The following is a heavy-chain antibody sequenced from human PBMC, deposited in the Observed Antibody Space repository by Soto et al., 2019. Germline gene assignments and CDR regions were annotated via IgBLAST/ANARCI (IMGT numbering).Heavy chain of an antibody. CDR2: IYYSGST. CDR1: GGSISSSSYY. CDR3: ARLGGYFDWLLPLNYDGMDV. V-gene: IGHV4-39*01. Sequence: SETLSLTCTVSGGSISSSSYYWGWIRQPPGKGLEWIGSIYYSGSTYYNPSLKSRVTISVDTSKNQFSLKLSSVTAADTAVYYCARLGGYFDWLLPLNYDGMDVWGQGTTVT. J-gene: IGHJ6*02. D-gene: IGHD3-9*01.